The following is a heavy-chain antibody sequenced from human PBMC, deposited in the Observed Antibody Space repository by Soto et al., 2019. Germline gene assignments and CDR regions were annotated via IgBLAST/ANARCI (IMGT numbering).Heavy chain of an antibody. J-gene: IGHJ6*02. V-gene: IGHV3-7*03. D-gene: IGHD2-21*02. CDR3: ARDHLILPAHDFFYGSDV. CDR2: IPQEGVDG. Sequence: GGSLRLSXEVSGFVFSMYSMSWVRQTPGKGLEWVAKIPQEGVDGHYADSVKGRFTISRDNGKNSLYLQMNNLRAEDTAVYYCARDHLILPAHDFFYGSDVWGRGATVTVS. CDR1: GFVFSMYS.